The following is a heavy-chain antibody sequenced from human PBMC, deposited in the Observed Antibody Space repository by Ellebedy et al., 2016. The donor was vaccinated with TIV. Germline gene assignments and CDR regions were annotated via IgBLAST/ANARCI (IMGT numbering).Heavy chain of an antibody. CDR3: ARDHAGGGDYFDY. Sequence: GESLKISCAASGFTFSSYSMNWVRQAPGKGLEWVSSISSSSSYIYYADSVKGRFTISRDNAKNSLYLQMNSLRAEDTAVYYCARDHAGGGDYFDYWGQGTMVTVSS. D-gene: IGHD2-21*01. CDR1: GFTFSSYS. CDR2: ISSSSSYI. V-gene: IGHV3-21*01. J-gene: IGHJ4*02.